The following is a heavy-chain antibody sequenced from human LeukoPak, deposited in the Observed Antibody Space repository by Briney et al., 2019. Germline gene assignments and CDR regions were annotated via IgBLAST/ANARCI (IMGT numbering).Heavy chain of an antibody. V-gene: IGHV3-7*01. CDR3: AILRSGDFWSFDI. CDR1: GFTFSSYW. Sequence: GGSLRLSCAPSGFTFSSYWMTWVRQAPGKGLEWVANIKEDGSEKYYVDSVKGRFTISRDNSKNTLYLQMNSLRAEDTAVYYCAILRSGDFWSFDIWGQGTMVTVSS. CDR2: IKEDGSEK. J-gene: IGHJ3*02. D-gene: IGHD3-3*01.